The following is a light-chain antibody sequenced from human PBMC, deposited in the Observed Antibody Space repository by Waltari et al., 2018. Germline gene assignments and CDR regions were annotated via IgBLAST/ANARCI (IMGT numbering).Light chain of an antibody. Sequence: EIVLTQSPGTLSLSPGERATLSCRTSQSVTSYLAWYQQKPGQPPRLLIYDTSNRATGIPSRFTGSGSVTDFTLTISSLEPEDFAVYYCQYRTNWPLTFGGGTKVEMK. CDR1: QSVTSY. V-gene: IGKV3-11*01. CDR2: DTS. CDR3: QYRTNWPLT. J-gene: IGKJ4*01.